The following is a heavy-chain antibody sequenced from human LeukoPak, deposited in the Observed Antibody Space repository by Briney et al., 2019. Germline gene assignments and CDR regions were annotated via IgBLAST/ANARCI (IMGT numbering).Heavy chain of an antibody. CDR2: ISSSSSYI. J-gene: IGHJ3*02. D-gene: IGHD2-2*01. CDR1: GFTFSSYS. CDR3: ARDGDYCSSPTCYAFDI. V-gene: IGHV3-21*01. Sequence: GGSLRLSCAASGFTFSSYSMNWVRQAQGKGLEWVSSISSSSSYIYYADSVKGRFTISRDNAKNSLYLQMNSLRAEDTAVYYCARDGDYCSSPTCYAFDIWGQGTMVTVSS.